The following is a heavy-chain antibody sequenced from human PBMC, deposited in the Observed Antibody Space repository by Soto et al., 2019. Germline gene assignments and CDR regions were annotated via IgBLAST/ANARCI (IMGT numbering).Heavy chain of an antibody. CDR2: ISSRSTTM. CDR3: AKDGGSFYYYGMDV. V-gene: IGHV3-48*02. Sequence: LRLSCAASGFTFSSYSMYWVRQAPGKGLEWISEISSRSTTMYYADSVKGRFTISRDNAKNSLYLQMNSLRDEDTAVYYCAKDGGSFYYYGMDVWGPGTTVTVSS. D-gene: IGHD3-10*01. J-gene: IGHJ6*02. CDR1: GFTFSSYS.